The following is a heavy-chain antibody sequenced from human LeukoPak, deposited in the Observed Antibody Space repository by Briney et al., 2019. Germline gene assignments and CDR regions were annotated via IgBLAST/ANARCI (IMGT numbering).Heavy chain of an antibody. J-gene: IGHJ6*03. CDR3: AKDGGVYYYYYYMAV. CDR1: GFTFSSYA. Sequence: GGSLRLSCAASGFTFSSYAMSWVRQAPGKGLEWVSAISGIGGSTYYADSVKGRVTISRDNSKNTLYLQMNSLRAEEAAIYYCAKDGGVYYYYYYMAVWGKGTTVTVSS. D-gene: IGHD2-8*01. CDR2: ISGIGGST. V-gene: IGHV3-23*01.